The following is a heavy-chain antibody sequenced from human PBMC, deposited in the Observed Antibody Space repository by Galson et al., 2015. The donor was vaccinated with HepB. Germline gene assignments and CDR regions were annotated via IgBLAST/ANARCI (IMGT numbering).Heavy chain of an antibody. CDR1: GGPISSSSSY. D-gene: IGHD1-14*01. CDR3: ARLPADYYYFGVDV. CDR2: IFYSGST. V-gene: IGHV4-39*01. J-gene: IGHJ6*02. Sequence: ETLSLTCTVSGGPISSSSSYWGWIRQPPGKGLEWIGSIFYSGSTYYDPSLKSRVTISVDTSRNQFSLKLSSVTAADTALYYCARLPADYYYFGVDVWGQGTTVTVSS.